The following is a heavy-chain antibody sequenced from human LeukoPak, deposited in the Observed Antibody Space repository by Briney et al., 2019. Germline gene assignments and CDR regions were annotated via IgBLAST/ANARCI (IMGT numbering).Heavy chain of an antibody. J-gene: IGHJ4*02. CDR2: IYYSGST. CDR3: ARGVAAAGTIDY. Sequence: PSETLSLTCTVSGASISSYYWSWIRQPPGKGLEWIGYIYYSGSTNYNPSLKSRVTISVDTSKNQFSLKLSSVTAADTAVYYCARGVAAAGTIDYWGQGTLVTVSS. CDR1: GASISSYY. V-gene: IGHV4-59*13. D-gene: IGHD6-13*01.